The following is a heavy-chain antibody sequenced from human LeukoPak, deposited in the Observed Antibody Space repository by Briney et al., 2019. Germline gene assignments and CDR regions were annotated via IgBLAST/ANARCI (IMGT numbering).Heavy chain of an antibody. D-gene: IGHD5-24*01. V-gene: IGHV3-11*05. J-gene: IGHJ4*02. Sequence: GGSLRLSCAASGFKFSDYYMNWIRQAPGKGLEWVSQISKTSSYTNYADSVKGRFTISRDNARNSLYLQTNSLRAEDTAVYYCTREQWLPDYWGQGTLVTVSS. CDR3: TREQWLPDY. CDR2: ISKTSSYT. CDR1: GFKFSDYY.